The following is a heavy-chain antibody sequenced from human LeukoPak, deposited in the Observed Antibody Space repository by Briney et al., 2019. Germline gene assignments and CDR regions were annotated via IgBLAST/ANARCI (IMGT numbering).Heavy chain of an antibody. V-gene: IGHV3-23*01. Sequence: PGGSLRLSCAASGFTFSSYAMSWVRQAPGKGLEWVSAISSSGDTTYYADSVKGRFTISRDISRNTLHLQMNSLRAEDTAVYLCAKEWKSSRTWYQYYFDYWGQGTLVTVSS. CDR1: GFTFSSYA. CDR2: ISSSGDTT. J-gene: IGHJ4*02. CDR3: AKEWKSSRTWYQYYFDY. D-gene: IGHD6-13*01.